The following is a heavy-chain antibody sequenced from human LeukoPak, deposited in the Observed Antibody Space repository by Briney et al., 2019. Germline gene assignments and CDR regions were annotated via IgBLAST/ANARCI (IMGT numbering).Heavy chain of an antibody. Sequence: SETLSLTCTVSGGSISSDADYWSWIRQHPGKDLEWIGYIQYSGTTYYSPSLKSRVTISLDTSNNQFSLRLSSVTAADTAVYYCARRPGIAAAGTVWFDPWGQGTLVTVSS. CDR1: GGSISSDADY. J-gene: IGHJ5*02. V-gene: IGHV4-31*03. CDR2: IQYSGTT. D-gene: IGHD6-13*01. CDR3: ARRPGIAAAGTVWFDP.